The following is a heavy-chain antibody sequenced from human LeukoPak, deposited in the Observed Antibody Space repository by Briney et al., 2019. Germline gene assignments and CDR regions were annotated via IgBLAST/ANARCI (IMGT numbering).Heavy chain of an antibody. V-gene: IGHV3-64D*06. CDR1: GFTFSSYA. CDR3: VKESRVVRGVIMDAFDM. CDR2: ISINGGST. D-gene: IGHD3-10*01. J-gene: IGHJ3*02. Sequence: GGSLRLSCSASGFTFSSYAMHWVRQAPGRGLEYVSGISINGGSTDYADSVKGRFTISRDNSKNTVYLQMSSLRAEDTAVYYCVKESRVVRGVIMDAFDMWGQGTMVTVSS.